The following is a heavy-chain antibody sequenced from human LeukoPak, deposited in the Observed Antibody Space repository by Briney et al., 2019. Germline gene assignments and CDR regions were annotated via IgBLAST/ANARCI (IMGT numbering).Heavy chain of an antibody. V-gene: IGHV3-7*01. CDR3: AKFSSYGSDAFDI. CDR1: GFTFSSYW. CDR2: IKQDGSEK. D-gene: IGHD5-18*01. J-gene: IGHJ3*02. Sequence: GGSLRLSCAASGFTFSSYWMSWVRQAPGKGLEWVANIKQDGSEKYYVDSVKGRFTISRDNAKNSLYLQMNSLRAEDTAVYYCAKFSSYGSDAFDIWGQGTMVTVSS.